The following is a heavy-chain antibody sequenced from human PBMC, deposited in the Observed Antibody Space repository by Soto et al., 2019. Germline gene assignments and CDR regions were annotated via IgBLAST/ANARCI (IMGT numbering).Heavy chain of an antibody. CDR2: ISGSGGST. CDR3: GKGTANAPRVYDY. V-gene: IGHV3-23*01. J-gene: IGHJ4*02. D-gene: IGHD1-1*01. Sequence: EVQLLESGGGLVQPGGSLRLSCAASGFTFSNYDRIWVRRAPGAGLEWVSAISGSGGSTYYADSVKGRFTISRDNSKNTLYLQMSSLKTEDTAVYFCGKGTANAPRVYDYWGQGSLVTVSS. CDR1: GFTFSNYD.